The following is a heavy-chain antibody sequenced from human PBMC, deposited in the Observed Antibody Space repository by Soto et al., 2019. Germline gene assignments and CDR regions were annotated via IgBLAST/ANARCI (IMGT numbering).Heavy chain of an antibody. CDR2: ISGYNGDT. V-gene: IGHV1-18*01. Sequence: QVQLVQSGAEVKKPGASVKVSCKASGYTFNNYGISWVRQARGQGLEWMGWISGYNGDTDYAHNFKGRLTMTTDTSTSTAYMELRSLTSDDTAVFFCARDSGNCGVWPYFFAHWGQGTLITVSS. J-gene: IGHJ4*02. CDR3: ARDSGNCGVWPYFFAH. CDR1: GYTFNNYG. D-gene: IGHD4-17*01.